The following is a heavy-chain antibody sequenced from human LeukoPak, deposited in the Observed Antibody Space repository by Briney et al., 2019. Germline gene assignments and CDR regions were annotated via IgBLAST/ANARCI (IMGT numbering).Heavy chain of an antibody. Sequence: SETLSLTCTVSGGSISSYYWSWIRQPPGKGLEWIGYIYYSGSTNYNPSLKSRVTISVDTSKNQFSLKLSSVTAADTAVYYCARDKATYATMVRGPYGMDVGGQGTTVTVSS. CDR3: ARDKATYATMVRGPYGMDV. D-gene: IGHD3-10*01. V-gene: IGHV4-59*01. CDR1: GGSISSYY. CDR2: IYYSGST. J-gene: IGHJ6*02.